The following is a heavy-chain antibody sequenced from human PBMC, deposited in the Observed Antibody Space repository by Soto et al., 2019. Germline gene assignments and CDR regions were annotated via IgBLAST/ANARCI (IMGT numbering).Heavy chain of an antibody. CDR1: GFNFKKFA. J-gene: IGHJ4*02. V-gene: IGHV3-23*01. D-gene: IGHD6-19*01. CDR3: AKADGEQLLIPQLDN. Sequence: EVKLLESGGGVVQPGGSLRLSCEASGFNFKKFAMGWVRQAPGEGLEWVSGISCCGGSTSYADSVKGRFTLARDDSKNTLSLHLTSRIVADTARYFWAKADGEQLLIPQLDNWGQGTLVTVS. CDR2: ISCCGGST.